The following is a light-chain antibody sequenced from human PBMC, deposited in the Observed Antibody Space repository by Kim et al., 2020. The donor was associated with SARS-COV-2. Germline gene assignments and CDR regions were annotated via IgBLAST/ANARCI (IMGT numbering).Light chain of an antibody. V-gene: IGKV3-15*01. CDR2: AAS. J-gene: IGKJ2*01. CDR3: QQYTNWPPEYT. CDR1: QSVRNN. Sequence: EIVMTQSPATLSVSPGERATLSCRASQSVRNNLAWYQQKPSQSPRLIIYAASTRATGIPARFSGSGSGTEFTLTISSLQSEDFAVYSCQQYTNWPPEYTFGQGTKLEI.